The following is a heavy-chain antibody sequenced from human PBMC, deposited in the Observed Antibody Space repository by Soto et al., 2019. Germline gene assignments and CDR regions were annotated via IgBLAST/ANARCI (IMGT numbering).Heavy chain of an antibody. CDR3: AKDQFRVYYYDSSGTLPYGRDV. CDR2: ISGSGGST. Sequence: PGGSLRLSCAASGFTFSNHAMSWVRQAPGKGLEWVSAISGSGGSTYYADSVKGRFTISRDNSKNTLYLQMNSLRAEDTAVYYCAKDQFRVYYYDSSGTLPYGRDVWGQGTTVTAP. V-gene: IGHV3-23*01. CDR1: GFTFSNHA. D-gene: IGHD3-22*01. J-gene: IGHJ6*02.